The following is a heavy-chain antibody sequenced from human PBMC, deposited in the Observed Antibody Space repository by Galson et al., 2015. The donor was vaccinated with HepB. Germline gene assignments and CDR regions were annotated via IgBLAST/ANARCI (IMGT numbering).Heavy chain of an antibody. CDR3: ARDTVPYGDSEDWFDP. D-gene: IGHD4-17*01. CDR2: ISSSSSYI. Sequence: SLRLSCAASGFTFSSYSMNWVRQAPGKGLEWVSSISSSSSYIYYADSVKGRFTISRDNAKNSLYLQMNSLRAEDTAVYYCARDTVPYGDSEDWFDPWGQGTLVTVSS. CDR1: GFTFSSYS. V-gene: IGHV3-21*01. J-gene: IGHJ5*02.